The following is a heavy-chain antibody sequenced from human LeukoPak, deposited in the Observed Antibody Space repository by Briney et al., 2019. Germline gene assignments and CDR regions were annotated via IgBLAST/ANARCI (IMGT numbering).Heavy chain of an antibody. V-gene: IGHV4-34*01. Sequence: PSETLSLTCAVYGGSFSGYYWSWIRQPPGKGLEWIGEINHSGSTNYNPSLKSRVTISVDTSKNQFSLKLSSVTAADTAVYYCARGRGGWFGELYLDYWGQGTLVTVSS. CDR2: INHSGST. CDR1: GGSFSGYY. J-gene: IGHJ4*02. D-gene: IGHD3-10*01. CDR3: ARGRGGWFGELYLDY.